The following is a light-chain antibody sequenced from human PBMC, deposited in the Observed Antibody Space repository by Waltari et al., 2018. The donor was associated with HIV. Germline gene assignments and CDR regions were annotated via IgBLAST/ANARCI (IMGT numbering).Light chain of an antibody. CDR3: SSYAFDSALV. CDR1: NNDVGGYNS. V-gene: IGLV2-14*03. Sequence: QSALTQPASVSASPGQSITISCTGTNNDVGGYNSVSWYQLHPDKAPKLLIFGFTHGPSGISNRFSGSNSGSTASLTISGLQSDDEADYYCSSYAFDSALVFGSGTQVTVL. J-gene: IGLJ1*01. CDR2: GFT.